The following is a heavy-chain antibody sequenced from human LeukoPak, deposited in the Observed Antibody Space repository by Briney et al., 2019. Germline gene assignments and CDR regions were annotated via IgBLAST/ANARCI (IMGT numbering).Heavy chain of an antibody. D-gene: IGHD5-18*01. V-gene: IGHV3-7*01. Sequence: GGSLRLSCAASGFTFSSYWMSWVRQAPGKGLEGLANIKQDGSEKYYVDSVKGRFTISRDNAKNSLYLQMNSLRAEDTAVYYCANHSDTAMVYAYWGQGTLVTVSS. CDR1: GFTFSSYW. CDR2: IKQDGSEK. CDR3: ANHSDTAMVYAY. J-gene: IGHJ4*02.